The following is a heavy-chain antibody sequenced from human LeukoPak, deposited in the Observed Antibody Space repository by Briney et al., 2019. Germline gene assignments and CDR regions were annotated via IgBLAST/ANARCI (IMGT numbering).Heavy chain of an antibody. CDR3: ARIKLRGDTPDWFDP. CDR2: MKPNGSNT. D-gene: IGHD1-26*01. CDR1: GYTFTTYG. J-gene: IGHJ5*02. Sequence: ASLKVSCTASGYTFTTYGINWVRQATGQGLECMGWMKPNGSNTDYAQKFQGRVTMSRDTSINTAYMQMSSLRAEDTAVYYCARIKLRGDTPDWFDPLGQGTMVTVSS. V-gene: IGHV1-8*01.